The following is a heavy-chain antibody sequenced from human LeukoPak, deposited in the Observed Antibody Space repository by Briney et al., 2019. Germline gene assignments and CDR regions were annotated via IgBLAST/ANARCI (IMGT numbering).Heavy chain of an antibody. Sequence: GTSLGLSCAASGFTFSSYGMHWVRQAPGKGLEWVAVIWYDGSEKYYADSVKGRFTISRDNSKNTLFLQMSSLTAEDTAVYYCARWSCDHWGQGTLVTVSS. CDR2: IWYDGSEK. V-gene: IGHV3-33*01. CDR3: ARWSCDH. J-gene: IGHJ5*02. CDR1: GFTFSSYG.